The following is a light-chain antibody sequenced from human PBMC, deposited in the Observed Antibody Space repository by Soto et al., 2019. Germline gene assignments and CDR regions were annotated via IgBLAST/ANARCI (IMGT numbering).Light chain of an antibody. CDR1: QSASSN. J-gene: IGKJ4*01. Sequence: EIMMTQSPATLSVSPGERATLYCRASQSASSNLAWYQQKPGQAPWLLIYAAPTRTTVIPARLSGSGSGTEITLTISSLQSEDFIVYYFQQYNRWPLTFGGGTKVEIK. CDR2: AAP. V-gene: IGKV3-15*01. CDR3: QQYNRWPLT.